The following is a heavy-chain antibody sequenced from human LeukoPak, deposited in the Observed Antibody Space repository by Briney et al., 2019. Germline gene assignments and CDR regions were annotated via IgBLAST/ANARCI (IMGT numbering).Heavy chain of an antibody. CDR2: INHSGST. D-gene: IGHD3-3*01. J-gene: IGHJ6*03. V-gene: IGHV4-34*01. CDR1: GGSFSGYY. CDR3: ASGPQSGYYMDV. Sequence: PSEILSLTCAVYGGSFSGYYWSWIRQPPGKELEWIGEINHSGSTNYNPSLKSRVTISVDTSKNQFSLKLSSVTAADTAVYYCASGPQSGYYMDVWGKGTTVTVSS.